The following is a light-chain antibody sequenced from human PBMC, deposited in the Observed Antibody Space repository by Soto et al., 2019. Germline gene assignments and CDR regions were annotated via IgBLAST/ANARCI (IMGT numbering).Light chain of an antibody. V-gene: IGLV4-60*02. CDR2: LEGSGSY. CDR1: SGHSSYI. J-gene: IGLJ3*02. CDR3: ETWDSDTRV. Sequence: QSVLTQSSSASASLGSSVKLTCTLSSGHSSYIIAWHQQQPGKAPRYLMKLEGSGSYNKGSGVPDRFSGSGSGADRYLTISNLPFEDEADYYCETWDSDTRVFGGGTQLTVL.